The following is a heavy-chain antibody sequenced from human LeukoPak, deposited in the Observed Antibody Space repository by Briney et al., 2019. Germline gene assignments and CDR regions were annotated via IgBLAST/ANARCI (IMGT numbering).Heavy chain of an antibody. D-gene: IGHD2/OR15-2a*01. J-gene: IGHJ3*02. CDR2: ISYEGRHE. CDR3: ARGWGDIEIVPAPNDAFDI. V-gene: IGHV3-30*19. Sequence: PGGSLRLSCAASGFTFGNSWVHWVRQAPGKGLVWVADISYEGRHETYADSAKGRFTISRDNSKGTLYLQMDSLRPEDTAVYYCARGWGDIEIVPAPNDAFDIWGQGTMVTVSS. CDR1: GFTFGNSW.